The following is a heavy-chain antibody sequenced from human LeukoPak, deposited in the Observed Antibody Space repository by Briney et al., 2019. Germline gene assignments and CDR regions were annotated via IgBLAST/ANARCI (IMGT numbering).Heavy chain of an antibody. D-gene: IGHD3-10*01. CDR3: AKSGFGELSAFDI. V-gene: IGHV3-23*01. CDR1: GFTFSNYV. Sequence: PGGSLRLSCAASGFTFSNYVMNWVRQAPGKGLEWVSAIGNSGGSTYYADSVKGRFTISRDNFKNTLYLQMNSLRAEDTAVYYCAKSGFGELSAFDIWGQGTMVTVSS. CDR2: IGNSGGST. J-gene: IGHJ3*02.